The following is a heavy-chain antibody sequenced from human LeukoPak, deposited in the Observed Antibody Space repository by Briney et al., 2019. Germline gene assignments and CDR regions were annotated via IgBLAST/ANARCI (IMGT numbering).Heavy chain of an antibody. D-gene: IGHD2-2*01. J-gene: IGHJ4*02. V-gene: IGHV3-20*04. CDR2: INWNGGST. Sequence: GSLRLSCAASGFIFSSYEMSWVRQAPGKGLEWVSGINWNGGSTGYADSVKGRFTISRDNAKNSLYLQMNSLRAEDTALYYCARVAPGYCSSTSCYSSDYWGQGTLVTVSS. CDR1: GFIFSSYE. CDR3: ARVAPGYCSSTSCYSSDY.